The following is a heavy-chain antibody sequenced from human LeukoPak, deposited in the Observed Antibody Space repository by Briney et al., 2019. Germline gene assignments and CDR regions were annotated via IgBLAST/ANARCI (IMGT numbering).Heavy chain of an antibody. CDR2: ISSSGSNI. Sequence: PGGSLRLSCAASGFTFSRYEMNWVRQAPGKGLEWVSYISSSGSNIYYADSVKGRFNISRDNAKNSLYLQMNSLRAEDTAVYYCARIAVAGTFLRWGQGTLVTVSS. D-gene: IGHD6-19*01. CDR3: ARIAVAGTFLR. CDR1: GFTFSRYE. V-gene: IGHV3-48*03. J-gene: IGHJ4*02.